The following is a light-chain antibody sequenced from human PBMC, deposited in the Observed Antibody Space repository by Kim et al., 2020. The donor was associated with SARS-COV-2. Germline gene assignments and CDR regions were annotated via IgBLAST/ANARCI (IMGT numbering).Light chain of an antibody. CDR3: QAWDSSIYV. Sequence: SYELTQPPSVSVSPGQTASITCSGDKLGDKYASWYQQKPGQSPVVVIFRDNRRPSGIPERFSGSNSGNTATLTISGTQAMDEADYYCQAWDSSIYVFGTGTKVPS. CDR1: KLGDKY. CDR2: RDN. V-gene: IGLV3-1*01. J-gene: IGLJ1*01.